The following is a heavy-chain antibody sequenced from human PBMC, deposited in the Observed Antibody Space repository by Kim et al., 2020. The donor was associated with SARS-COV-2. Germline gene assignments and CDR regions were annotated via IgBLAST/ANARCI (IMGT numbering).Heavy chain of an antibody. J-gene: IGHJ4*02. CDR2: TT. CDR3: TTILGYCMVY. D-gene: IGHD2-15*01. Sequence: TTDYAAPVKGRLTISRDDSKNTLYLQMNSLKTEDTAVYYCTTILGYCMVYWGQGTLVTVSS. V-gene: IGHV3-15*01.